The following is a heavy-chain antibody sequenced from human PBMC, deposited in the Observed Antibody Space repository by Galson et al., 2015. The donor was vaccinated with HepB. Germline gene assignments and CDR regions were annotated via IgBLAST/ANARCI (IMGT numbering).Heavy chain of an antibody. CDR1: GFTFSNYA. V-gene: IGHV3-23*01. J-gene: IGHJ4*02. D-gene: IGHD3-10*01. CDR3: AKFGTQRSWFWEHNHFDY. CDR2: ISGSGGST. Sequence: SLRLSCAASGFTFSNYAMSWVRQAPGKGLEWVSAISGSGGSTYYADSVKGRFTISRDNSKNTLYLQMNSLRAEDTAVYYCAKFGTQRSWFWEHNHFDYWGQGSLFTVSS.